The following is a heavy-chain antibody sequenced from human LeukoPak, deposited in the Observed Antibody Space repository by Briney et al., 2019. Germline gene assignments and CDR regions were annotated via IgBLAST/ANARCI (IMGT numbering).Heavy chain of an antibody. V-gene: IGHV3-21*01. CDR1: GFTFRSYS. Sequence: TGGSLRLSCAASGFTFRSYSMNWVRQAPGKGLEWVSSISSSSSYIYYADSVKGRFTISRDNAKNSLYLQMNSLRAEDTAVYYCARGRRIAAAGLYYFDYWGQGTLVTVSS. CDR2: ISSSSSYI. J-gene: IGHJ4*02. CDR3: ARGRRIAAAGLYYFDY. D-gene: IGHD6-13*01.